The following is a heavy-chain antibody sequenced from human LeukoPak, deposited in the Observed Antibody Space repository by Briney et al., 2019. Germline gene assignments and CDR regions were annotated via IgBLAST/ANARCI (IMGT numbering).Heavy chain of an antibody. CDR3: ARHNRIRSGGNLRGYYYYYMDV. V-gene: IGHV4-39*01. CDR1: GGSISSNSYY. Sequence: PSETLSLTCAVSGGSISSNSYYWGWIRQPPGKGLEWIGSIYYSGSTYYNPSLKSRVTISVDTSKNQFSLKLSSVTAADTAVYYCARHNRIRSGGNLRGYYYYYMDVWGKGTTVTISS. D-gene: IGHD2-15*01. CDR2: IYYSGST. J-gene: IGHJ6*03.